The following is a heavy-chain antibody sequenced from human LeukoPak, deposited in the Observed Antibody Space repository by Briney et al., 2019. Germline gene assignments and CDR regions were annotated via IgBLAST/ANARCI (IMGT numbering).Heavy chain of an antibody. CDR3: ARDSLGYLIPN. D-gene: IGHD3-22*01. CDR1: GFTFSTSA. V-gene: IGHV3-30*19. CDR2: VSYDGSSK. J-gene: IGHJ4*02. Sequence: PGGSLRLSCAASGFTFSTSAMHWVRQAPGKGLEWVTCVSYDGSSKAYADSVKGRFTISRDNSRNMLYLEMISLRSEDTAVYYCARDSLGYLIPNWGRGTLVTVSS.